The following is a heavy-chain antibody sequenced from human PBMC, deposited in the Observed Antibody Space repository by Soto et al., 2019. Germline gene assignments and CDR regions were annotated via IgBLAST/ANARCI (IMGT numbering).Heavy chain of an antibody. Sequence: ASVKVSCKASGYTFTSYAMHWVRQAPGQRLEWMGWINAGNGNTKYSQKFQGRVTITRDTSASTAYMELSSLRSEDTAVYYFARVPYDFWSGYYAAFDIWGQGTMVTVSS. V-gene: IGHV1-3*01. J-gene: IGHJ3*02. CDR2: INAGNGNT. CDR1: GYTFTSYA. CDR3: ARVPYDFWSGYYAAFDI. D-gene: IGHD3-3*01.